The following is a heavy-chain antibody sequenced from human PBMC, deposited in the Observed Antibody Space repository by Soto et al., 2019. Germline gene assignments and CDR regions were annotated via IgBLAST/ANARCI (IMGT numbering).Heavy chain of an antibody. Sequence: VGSLRLSCAPSGFTFSSYEMNWVRQAPGKGLEWVSYISDSGSTIYSADSVKGRFTISRDNAKNSLYLQMNRLRAEDTAVYYCARGGGEGMDVWGQGTTVTVSS. CDR2: ISDSGSTI. J-gene: IGHJ6*02. CDR1: GFTFSSYE. D-gene: IGHD3-16*01. CDR3: ARGGGEGMDV. V-gene: IGHV3-48*03.